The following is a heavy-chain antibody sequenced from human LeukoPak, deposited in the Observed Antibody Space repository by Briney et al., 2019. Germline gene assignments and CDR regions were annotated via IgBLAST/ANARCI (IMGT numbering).Heavy chain of an antibody. V-gene: IGHV3-33*08. CDR1: GFTFISHT. CDR2: IWYDGSNK. Sequence: GGSLRLSCSASGFTFISHTMHWVRQAPGKGLEWVAVIWYDGSNKDYADSVKGRFTISRDNSKNTLYLQMNSLRAEDTAVYYCARARNNYDTSGFSALDYWGQGTLVTVSS. D-gene: IGHD3-22*01. J-gene: IGHJ4*02. CDR3: ARARNNYDTSGFSALDY.